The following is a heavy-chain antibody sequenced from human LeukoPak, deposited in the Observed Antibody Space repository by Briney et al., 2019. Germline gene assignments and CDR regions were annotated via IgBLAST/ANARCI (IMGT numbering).Heavy chain of an antibody. CDR1: GFTFGKYW. CDR2: ITRGGSTT. CDR3: ARGRYGSDFDH. Sequence: PGGSLRLACAASGFTFGKYWMHWVRHAPGKGLVWVSRITRGGSTTSHADSVKGRFTISRDKANNTLCLQMDTLRAEHTVVYDCARGRYGSDFDHWGQGTLVTVSS. V-gene: IGHV3-74*01. J-gene: IGHJ4*02. D-gene: IGHD3-10*01.